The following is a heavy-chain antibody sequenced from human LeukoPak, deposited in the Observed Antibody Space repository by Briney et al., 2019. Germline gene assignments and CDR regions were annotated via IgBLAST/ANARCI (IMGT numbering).Heavy chain of an antibody. V-gene: IGHV1-2*02. J-gene: IGHJ4*02. CDR3: AGRPDTAMVPIFDY. Sequence: ASVKVSCKASGYTFTGYHVHWVRQAPGQGLEWMGWINPSSGGTNYAQKFQGRVTMTGDTSISTVYMELSRLSSDDTAVYFCAGRPDTAMVPIFDYWGQGTLVTVSS. CDR1: GYTFTGYH. D-gene: IGHD5-18*01. CDR2: INPSSGGT.